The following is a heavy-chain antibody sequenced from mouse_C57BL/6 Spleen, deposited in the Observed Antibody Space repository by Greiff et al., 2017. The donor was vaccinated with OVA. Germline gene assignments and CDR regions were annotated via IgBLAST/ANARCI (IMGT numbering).Heavy chain of an antibody. CDR3: AIAEGDYDGGWYFDV. V-gene: IGHV14-3*01. Sequence: VQLQQSVAELVRPGASVKLSCTASGFNIKNTYMHWVKQRPEQGLEWIGRIDPANGNTKYAPKFQGKATITADTSSNTAYLQLSSLTSEDTAIYYGAIAEGDYDGGWYFDVWGTGTTVTVSS. CDR2: IDPANGNT. J-gene: IGHJ1*03. CDR1: GFNIKNTY. D-gene: IGHD2-4*01.